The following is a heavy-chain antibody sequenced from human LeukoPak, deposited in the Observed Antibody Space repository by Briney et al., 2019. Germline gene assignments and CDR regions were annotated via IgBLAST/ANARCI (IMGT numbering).Heavy chain of an antibody. V-gene: IGHV4-4*07. J-gene: IGHJ4*02. CDR3: ARNRLQYYDSSGYFDY. D-gene: IGHD3-22*01. Sequence: SETLSLTCTVSGGSISTYYWSWIRQSAGKGLGWIGRIYTSGSTNYNPSLKSRVTMSVDTSKNQFSLKLSSVTAADTAVYYCARNRLQYYDSSGYFDYWGQGILVTVFS. CDR2: IYTSGST. CDR1: GGSISTYY.